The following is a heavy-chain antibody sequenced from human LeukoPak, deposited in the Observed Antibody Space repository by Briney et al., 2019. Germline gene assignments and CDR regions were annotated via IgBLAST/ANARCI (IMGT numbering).Heavy chain of an antibody. V-gene: IGHV3-23*01. Sequence: LTGGSLRLSCAASGFSFSNYAMSWVRQAPGKGLEWVSVISGSGDSTNYADSVKGRFTISRDNSKNTLYLQMNSLRAEDTAVYYCAKDSTHSYGYGYYYMDVWGEGTTVTVSS. D-gene: IGHD5-18*01. CDR3: AKDSTHSYGYGYYYMDV. J-gene: IGHJ6*03. CDR1: GFSFSNYA. CDR2: ISGSGDST.